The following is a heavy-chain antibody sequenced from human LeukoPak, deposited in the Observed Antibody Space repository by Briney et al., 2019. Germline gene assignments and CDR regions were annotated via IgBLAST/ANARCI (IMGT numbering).Heavy chain of an antibody. J-gene: IGHJ4*02. CDR2: IRCDGSNK. V-gene: IGHV3-30*02. Sequence: PGGSLRLSCAASGFTFSSYGMHWVRQAPGKGLEWVAFIRCDGSNKYYADSVKGRFTISRDNSKNTLYLQTNSLRAEDTAVYYCAKDRGFGEFTFDYWGQGTLVTVSS. CDR3: AKDRGFGEFTFDY. CDR1: GFTFSSYG. D-gene: IGHD3-10*01.